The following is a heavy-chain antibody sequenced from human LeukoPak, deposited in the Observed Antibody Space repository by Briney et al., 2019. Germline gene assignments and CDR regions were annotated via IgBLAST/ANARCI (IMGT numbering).Heavy chain of an antibody. CDR3: ARIMRVDYGTYYFDY. D-gene: IGHD4/OR15-4a*01. CDR2: ARNRGNGYTT. CDR1: GSTFSDHY. Sequence: GGSLRLSCAASGSTFSDHYIDWVRQAPGKGLEWVGRARNRGNGYTTQYAASVKGRFTFSRDDSENTVYLQMNSLKTEDTAVYFCARIMRVDYGTYYFDYWGQGTLVTVSS. J-gene: IGHJ4*02. V-gene: IGHV3-72*01.